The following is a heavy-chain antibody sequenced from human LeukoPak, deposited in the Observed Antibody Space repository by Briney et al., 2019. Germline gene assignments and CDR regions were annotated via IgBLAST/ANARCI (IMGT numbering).Heavy chain of an antibody. V-gene: IGHV4-39*01. CDR3: ARQGSSWEDYFDY. D-gene: IGHD6-13*01. CDR1: GGSISSSSYY. Sequence: PSETLSLTRTVSGGSISSSSYYWGWIRQPPGKGLEWIGSIYYSGSTYYNPSLKSRVTISVDTSKNQFSLKLSSVTAADTAVYYCARQGSSWEDYFDYWGQGTLVTVSS. J-gene: IGHJ4*02. CDR2: IYYSGST.